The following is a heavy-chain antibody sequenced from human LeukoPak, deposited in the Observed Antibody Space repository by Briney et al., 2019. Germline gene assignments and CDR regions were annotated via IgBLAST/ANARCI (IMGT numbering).Heavy chain of an antibody. CDR2: IYYSGST. CDR1: GGSISSYY. J-gene: IGHJ5*02. V-gene: IGHV4-59*01. CDR3: ARDEIAAAGGFDP. Sequence: SETLSLTCTVSGGSISSYYWSWIRQPPGKGLEWIGYIYYSGSTNYNPSLKSRVTISVDTSKNQFSLKLSSVTAADTAVYYCARDEIAAAGGFDPWGQGTLVTVSS. D-gene: IGHD6-13*01.